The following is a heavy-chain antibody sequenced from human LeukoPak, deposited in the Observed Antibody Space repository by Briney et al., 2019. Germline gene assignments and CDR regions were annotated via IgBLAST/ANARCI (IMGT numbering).Heavy chain of an antibody. CDR2: IYYSGST. Sequence: PSETLSLTCTVSGGSISSSIYYWGWIRQPPGKGLEWIGTIYYSGSTYYTPSLKSRVTISVDTSKNQFSLKLSSVTAADTAVYYCARGGSSSFGYWGQGTLVTVSS. CDR3: ARGGSSSFGY. CDR1: GGSISSSIYY. J-gene: IGHJ4*02. D-gene: IGHD6-6*01. V-gene: IGHV4-39*07.